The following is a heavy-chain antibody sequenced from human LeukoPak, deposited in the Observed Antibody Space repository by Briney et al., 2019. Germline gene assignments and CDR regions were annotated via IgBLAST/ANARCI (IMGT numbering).Heavy chain of an antibody. Sequence: PSQTLSLTCSVSGGSIRSGDHYWSSIRQAPGKGLEGIGFIYFSGRAYYNPSIKSRVTISVDTSTNQVSLRLSSVTAADTSVYYCTRYCGGTASNGPIDAWGPGTLVT. CDR2: IYFSGRA. D-gene: IGHD2-21*01. J-gene: IGHJ5*02. CDR3: TRYCGGTASNGPIDA. V-gene: IGHV4-30-4*01. CDR1: GGSIRSGDHY.